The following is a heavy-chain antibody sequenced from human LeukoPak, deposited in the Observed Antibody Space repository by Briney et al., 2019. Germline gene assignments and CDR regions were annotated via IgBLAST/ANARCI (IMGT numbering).Heavy chain of an antibody. CDR1: GFTFSSYA. D-gene: IGHD3-16*01. J-gene: IGHJ4*02. CDR2: ISYDGSNK. V-gene: IGHV3-30-3*01. Sequence: GGSLRLSCAASGFTFSSYAMHWVRQAAGKGLEWVAVISYDGSNKYYADSVKGRFTISRDNSKNTLYLQMNSLRAEDTAVYYCARDLGQTAFDYWGQGTLVTVSS. CDR3: ARDLGQTAFDY.